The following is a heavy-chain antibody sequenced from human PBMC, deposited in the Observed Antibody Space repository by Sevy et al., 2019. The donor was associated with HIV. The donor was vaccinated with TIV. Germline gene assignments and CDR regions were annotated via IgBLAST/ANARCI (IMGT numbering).Heavy chain of an antibody. V-gene: IGHV1-2*02. D-gene: IGHD2-2*01. CDR1: GYTFTGYY. CDR3: ARLPVFCSSTSCYSESQYYFDY. J-gene: IGHJ4*02. Sequence: ASVKVSCKASGYTFTGYYMHWVRQAPGQGLEWMGWINPNSGGTNYAQKFQGRVTMTRETSISTDYMELSRLRSDDTAVYYCARLPVFCSSTSCYSESQYYFDYWGQGTLVTVSS. CDR2: INPNSGGT.